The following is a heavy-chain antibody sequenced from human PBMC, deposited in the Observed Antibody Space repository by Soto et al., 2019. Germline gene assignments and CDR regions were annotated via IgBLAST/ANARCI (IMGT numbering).Heavy chain of an antibody. J-gene: IGHJ4*02. CDR1: GFTVSSNY. CDR2: IYSGGST. V-gene: IGHV3-53*01. Sequence: GGSLRLSCAASGFTVSSNYMSWVRQAPGKGLEWVSVIYSGGSTYYADSVKGRFTISRDNSKNTLYLQMNSLRAEDTAVYYCARIHWAVVVPVEWGQGTLVTVSS. CDR3: ARIHWAVVVPVE. D-gene: IGHD2-2*01.